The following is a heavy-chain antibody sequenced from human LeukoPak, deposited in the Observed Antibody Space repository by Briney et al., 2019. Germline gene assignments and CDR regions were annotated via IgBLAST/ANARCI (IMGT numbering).Heavy chain of an antibody. CDR1: GFIFNINA. J-gene: IGHJ3*02. CDR2: IKQDGSEK. V-gene: IGHV3-7*01. D-gene: IGHD4-17*01. Sequence: SGGSLRLSCAASGFIFNINAMSWVRQAPGKGLEWVANIKQDGSEKYYVDSVKGRFTISRDNAKKSLYLQMNSLRAEDTAVYYCARERGGGDYDGDAFDIWGQGTMVTVSS. CDR3: ARERGGGDYDGDAFDI.